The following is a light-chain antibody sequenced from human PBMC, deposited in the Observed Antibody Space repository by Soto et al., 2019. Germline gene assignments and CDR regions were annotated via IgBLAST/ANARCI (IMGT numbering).Light chain of an antibody. CDR1: QTISSW. J-gene: IGKJ1*01. CDR3: QHYNSYSAA. Sequence: DIQMTQSPSTLSGSVGDRVTITCRASQTISSWLAWYQQKPGKAPKLLIYKASTLKRGVPSRFSGSGSGTEFPLTISSLQPDDFATYYCQHYNSYSAAFGQGTKVELK. CDR2: KAS. V-gene: IGKV1-5*03.